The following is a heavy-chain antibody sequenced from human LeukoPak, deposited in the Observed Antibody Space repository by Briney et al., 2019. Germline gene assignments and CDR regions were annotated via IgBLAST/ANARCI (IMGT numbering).Heavy chain of an antibody. CDR1: GGSISSYY. V-gene: IGHV4-4*07. D-gene: IGHD3-3*01. CDR3: ARDEDFWSGHNYGMDV. CDR2: IYTSGCT. Sequence: SETLSLTCTVSGGSISSYYWSWIRQPAGKGLEWIGRIYTSGCTNYNPSLKSRVTMSVDTSKNQFSLKLSSVTAADTAVYYCARDEDFWSGHNYGMDVWGQGTTVTVSS. J-gene: IGHJ6*02.